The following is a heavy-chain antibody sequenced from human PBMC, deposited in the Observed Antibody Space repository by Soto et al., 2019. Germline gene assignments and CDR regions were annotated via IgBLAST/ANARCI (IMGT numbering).Heavy chain of an antibody. V-gene: IGHV4-31*03. CDR3: ASGHDAYKVRY. CDR1: GGSISSGGTGSY. D-gene: IGHD1-1*01. CDR2: IYYTGNT. Sequence: QVQLQESGPGLVKPSQTLSLTCTVSGGSISSGGTGSYWTWIRQLQGQGLEWIGYIYYTGNTYYTPSLKSRPTISIDTSENQFSLKLTSVTAADTAVYFCASGHDAYKVRYWGQGTLVTVSS. J-gene: IGHJ4*02.